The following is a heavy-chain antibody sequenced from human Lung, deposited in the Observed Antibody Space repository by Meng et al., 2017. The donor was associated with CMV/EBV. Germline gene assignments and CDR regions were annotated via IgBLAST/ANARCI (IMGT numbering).Heavy chain of an antibody. D-gene: IGHD3-10*01. Sequence: GSLRLXCAVSGGSISSSNWWSWVRQPPGKGLEWIGEIYHSGSTNYNPSLKSRVTISVDKSKNQFSLKLSSVTAADTAVYYCARGEGFGEFYYYYGMDVGGQRTTVTLSS. CDR3: ARGEGFGEFYYYYGMDV. CDR1: GGSISSSNW. CDR2: IYHSGST. V-gene: IGHV4-4*02. J-gene: IGHJ6*01.